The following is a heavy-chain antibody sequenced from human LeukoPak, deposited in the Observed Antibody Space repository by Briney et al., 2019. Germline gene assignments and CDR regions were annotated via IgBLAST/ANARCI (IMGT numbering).Heavy chain of an antibody. CDR2: IFPSGGEI. CDR1: GFTFSTFA. J-gene: IGHJ4*02. D-gene: IGHD2-8*02. CDR3: YRQVLLPFES. Sequence: PGGSLRLSCEASGFTFSTFAMIWVRQPPGKGLEWVSSIFPSGGEIHYADSVRGRFTISRDNSKSTLSPQMNSLRAEDTANCATYRQVLLPFESWGQGTLVTVSS. V-gene: IGHV3-23*01.